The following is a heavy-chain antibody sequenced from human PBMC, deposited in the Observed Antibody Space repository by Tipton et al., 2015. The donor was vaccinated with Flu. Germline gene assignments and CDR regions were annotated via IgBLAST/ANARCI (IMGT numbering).Heavy chain of an antibody. Sequence: TLSLTCSVSADSISSNYWSWIRQSPGKGLEWIGYIYNTWSTNYNPSLKSRVTISVDTSKNQFSLNLRSVTAADTAVHYCARQDHGLDVWGQGTTVSVS. CDR1: ADSISSNY. CDR2: IYNTWST. V-gene: IGHV4-59*08. CDR3: ARQDHGLDV. J-gene: IGHJ6*02. D-gene: IGHD2-8*01.